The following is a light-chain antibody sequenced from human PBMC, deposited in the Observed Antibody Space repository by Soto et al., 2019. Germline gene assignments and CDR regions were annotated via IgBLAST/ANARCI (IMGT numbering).Light chain of an antibody. CDR1: SSNIGSNT. Sequence: QSVLTQPPSASGTPGQRVTISCSGSSSNIGSNTVNWYQLLPGTAPKLLIYSNNQRPSGVPDRFSGAKSGTSASLAISGLQSEDEADFYCAAWDNSLNGGVFGGGTKLTV. V-gene: IGLV1-44*01. CDR3: AAWDNSLNGGV. CDR2: SNN. J-gene: IGLJ2*01.